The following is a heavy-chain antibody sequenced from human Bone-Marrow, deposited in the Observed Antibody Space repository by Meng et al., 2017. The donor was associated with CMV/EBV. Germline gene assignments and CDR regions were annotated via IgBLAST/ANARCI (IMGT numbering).Heavy chain of an antibody. Sequence: GGSLRLSCAASGFTFSSYWMHWVRQAPGKVLVWVSRINSDGSSTSYADSVKGRFTISRDNAKNTLYLQMNSLRAEDTAVYYCAKAESYGSSGSDYAFDIWGHGTLVTVSS. D-gene: IGHD5-12*01. CDR3: AKAESYGSSGSDYAFDI. J-gene: IGHJ3*02. V-gene: IGHV3-74*01. CDR2: INSDGSST. CDR1: GFTFSSYW.